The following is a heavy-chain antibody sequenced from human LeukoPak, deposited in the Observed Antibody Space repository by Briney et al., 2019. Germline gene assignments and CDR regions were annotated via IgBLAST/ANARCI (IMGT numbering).Heavy chain of an antibody. Sequence: GGSLRLSCAASGFTFSTYTMNWVRQAPGKGLEWVSSISSTSSSKHYADSAKGRFTISRDSAKNSLYLQMNSLRAEDTAVYYCAKSLIVLRFLEWLADYWGQGTLVTVSS. J-gene: IGHJ4*02. CDR3: AKSLIVLRFLEWLADY. CDR1: GFTFSTYT. D-gene: IGHD3-3*01. CDR2: ISSTSSSK. V-gene: IGHV3-21*01.